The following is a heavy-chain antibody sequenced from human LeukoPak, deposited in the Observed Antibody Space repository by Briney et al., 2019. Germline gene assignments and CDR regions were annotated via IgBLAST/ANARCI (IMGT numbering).Heavy chain of an antibody. J-gene: IGHJ4*02. D-gene: IGHD3-22*01. CDR2: IYHSGST. CDR1: GGSISSSNW. CDR3: ARREVGYDSSGYYSYYFDY. Sequence: PSGTLSLTCAVSGGSISSSNWWSRVRPPPGKGLEWIGEIYHSGSTNYNPSLKSRVTISVDKSKNQFSLKLSSVTAADTAVYYCARREVGYDSSGYYSYYFDYWGQGTLVTVSS. V-gene: IGHV4-4*02.